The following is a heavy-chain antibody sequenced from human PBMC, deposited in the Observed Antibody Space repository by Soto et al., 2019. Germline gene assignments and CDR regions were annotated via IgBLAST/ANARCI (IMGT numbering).Heavy chain of an antibody. J-gene: IGHJ4*02. Sequence: PGRSLRLSCAASGVTFSGYGMHWVSQAPGKGLEWVAVISYDGSNKYYADSVKGRFTISRDNSKNTLYLQMNSLRAEDTAVYYCARDPTEWLSPYYFDYWGQRTLVIVSS. CDR2: ISYDGSNK. D-gene: IGHD3-3*01. CDR1: GVTFSGYG. V-gene: IGHV3-30-3*01. CDR3: ARDPTEWLSPYYFDY.